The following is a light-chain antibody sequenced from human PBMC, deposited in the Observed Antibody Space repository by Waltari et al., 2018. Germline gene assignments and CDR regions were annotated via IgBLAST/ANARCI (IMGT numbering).Light chain of an antibody. CDR1: SSNIGDNV. CDR2: RND. Sequence: QSVLTQSPSASGTPGQRVTISCSGSSSNIGDNVVNWYQQLPGQPPQLLSYRNDRRPSGVPDRFSASKSGTSASLAISGLQSEDEAEYYCATWDDRMNGHWVFGGGTKVTVL. V-gene: IGLV1-44*01. J-gene: IGLJ3*02. CDR3: ATWDDRMNGHWV.